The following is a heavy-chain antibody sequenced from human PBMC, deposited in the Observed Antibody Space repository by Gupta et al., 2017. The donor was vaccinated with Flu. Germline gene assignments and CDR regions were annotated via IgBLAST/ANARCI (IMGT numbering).Heavy chain of an antibody. CDR2: TWSDGGQK. Sequence: QVQLVESGGGVVQPGTSLRLSCAASGFTFSNYAMHWVRQAPGKGLEWVAVTWSDGGQKYHADSVRGRFTISKDNSKSTLYLQMNSLRAEDTAVYYCATGYGGTYPEFDYWGQGTLVTVS. CDR1: GFTFSNYA. V-gene: IGHV3-33*03. CDR3: ATGYGGTYPEFDY. J-gene: IGHJ4*02. D-gene: IGHD1-26*01.